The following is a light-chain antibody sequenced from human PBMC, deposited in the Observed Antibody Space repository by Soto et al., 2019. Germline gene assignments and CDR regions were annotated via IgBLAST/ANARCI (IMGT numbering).Light chain of an antibody. CDR3: QQYNDYSS. CDR1: QTISSW. J-gene: IGKJ1*01. CDR2: KAS. Sequence: DIQMTQSPSTLSASVGDRVTITCRASQTISSWLAWYQQKPGKAPKLMIYKASSLESGVPSRFSGSGSGTEFALTISSLQPDDFGTYYCQQYNDYSSFDKGTKVDIK. V-gene: IGKV1-5*03.